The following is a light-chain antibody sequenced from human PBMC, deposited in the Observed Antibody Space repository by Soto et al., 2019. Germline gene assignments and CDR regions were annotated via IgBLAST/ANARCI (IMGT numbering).Light chain of an antibody. V-gene: IGKV3-15*01. CDR1: QSISTE. CDR3: QRGNNCPLP. Sequence: EIVMTQSPATLSVSPGERATLSCRASQSISTELAWYQQKPGQPPRLLIYSASTRATGVPARFTGSGSGSDSTLTTSGLQSEDSAVYYCQRGNNCPLPFGRGTRREI. J-gene: IGKJ2*01. CDR2: SAS.